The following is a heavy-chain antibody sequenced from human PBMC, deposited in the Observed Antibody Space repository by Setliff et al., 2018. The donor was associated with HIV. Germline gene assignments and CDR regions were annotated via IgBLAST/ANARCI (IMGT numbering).Heavy chain of an antibody. V-gene: IGHV3-21*01. CDR3: TRDLNLSGGEAFDV. D-gene: IGHD3-16*01. CDR1: GFNIEEYA. Sequence: PGGSLRLSWVGSGFNIEEYAMNWVRQAPGRGLEWVASISGPSEYIYYGDSVMGRFTISRDNAKNSLYLQMNSLRAEDTAIYYCTRDLNLSGGEAFDVWGQGTMVTVSS. J-gene: IGHJ3*01. CDR2: ISGPSEYI.